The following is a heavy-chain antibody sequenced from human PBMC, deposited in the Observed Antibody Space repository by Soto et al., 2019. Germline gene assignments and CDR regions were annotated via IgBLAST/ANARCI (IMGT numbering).Heavy chain of an antibody. V-gene: IGHV5-10-1*01. CDR2: IDPSDSYT. J-gene: IGHJ6*02. CDR1: GYSFTSYW. D-gene: IGHD3-16*01. CDR3: ARQSWGSDYYYGMDV. Sequence: PGESLKISCKGSGYSFTSYWISWVRQMPGKGLEWMGRIDPSDSYTNYSPSFQGHVTISADKSISTAYLQWSSLKASDTAMYYCARQSWGSDYYYGMDVWGQGTTVTVSS.